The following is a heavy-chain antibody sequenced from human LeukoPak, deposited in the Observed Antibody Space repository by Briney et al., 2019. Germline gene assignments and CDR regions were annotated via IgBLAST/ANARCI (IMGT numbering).Heavy chain of an antibody. CDR3: ARGGGYYDSSGYGY. CDR2: IYYSGST. V-gene: IGHV4-59*01. D-gene: IGHD3-22*01. J-gene: IGHJ4*02. CDR1: GGSISSYY. Sequence: SETLSLTCTVSGGSISSYYWSWIQQPPGKGLEWIGYIYYSGSTNYNPSLKSRVTISVDTSKNQFSLKLSSVTAADTAVYYCARGGGYYDSSGYGYWGQGTLVTVSS.